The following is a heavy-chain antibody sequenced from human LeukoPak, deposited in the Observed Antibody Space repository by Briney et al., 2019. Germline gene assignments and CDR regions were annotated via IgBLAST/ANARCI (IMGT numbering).Heavy chain of an antibody. CDR3: ASAAGWESAY. Sequence: GGSLRLSCAASGFTFSSYEMNWVRQAPGKGLEWVSYISSSGSTIYYADSVKGRFTISRDNAKKSLYLQMNSLRAEDTAVYYCASAAGWESAYWGQGTLVTVSS. CDR2: ISSSGSTI. D-gene: IGHD1-26*01. J-gene: IGHJ4*02. CDR1: GFTFSSYE. V-gene: IGHV3-48*03.